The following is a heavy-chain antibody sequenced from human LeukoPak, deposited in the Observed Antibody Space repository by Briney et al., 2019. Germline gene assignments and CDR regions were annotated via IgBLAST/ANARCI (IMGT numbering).Heavy chain of an antibody. CDR2: ISYDGSNK. V-gene: IGHV3-30*03. CDR3: ATDHGFHYGAYFDY. D-gene: IGHD4-17*01. Sequence: GGSLRLSCAASGFTFSSFGMHWVRQAPGKGLEWVAVISYDGSNKYSADSVKGRFTISRDNSKNTLYLQMNSLRAEDTAVYYCATDHGFHYGAYFDYWGQGTLVTVPS. CDR1: GFTFSSFG. J-gene: IGHJ4*02.